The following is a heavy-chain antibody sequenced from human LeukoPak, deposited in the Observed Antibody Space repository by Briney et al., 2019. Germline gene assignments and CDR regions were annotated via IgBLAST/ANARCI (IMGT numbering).Heavy chain of an antibody. D-gene: IGHD3-10*01. CDR2: IRYDGSNK. J-gene: IGHJ4*02. V-gene: IGHV3-30*02. CDR3: AKDGNRAYGSGSWFDY. Sequence: GGPLRLSCAASGFTFSSYGMHWVRQAPGKGLEWVAFIRYDGSNKYYADSVKGRFTISRDNSKNTLYLQMNSLRAEDTAVYYCAKDGNRAYGSGSWFDYWGQGTLVTVSS. CDR1: GFTFSSYG.